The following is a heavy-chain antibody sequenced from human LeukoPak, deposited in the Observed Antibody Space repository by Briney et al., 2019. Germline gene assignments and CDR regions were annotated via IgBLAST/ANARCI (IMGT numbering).Heavy chain of an antibody. V-gene: IGHV3-9*03. J-gene: IGHJ4*02. D-gene: IGHD6-19*01. CDR2: ITWNSGSI. Sequence: PGGSLRLSCVACGFTFDDYAMHWVRQAPGKGLEWVSSITWNSGSIDYADSVKGRFTISRDNAKNSLYLQMDSLRAEDMALYYCAKGKIPVTGTPLFDYWGQGTLVTVSS. CDR1: GFTFDDYA. CDR3: AKGKIPVTGTPLFDY.